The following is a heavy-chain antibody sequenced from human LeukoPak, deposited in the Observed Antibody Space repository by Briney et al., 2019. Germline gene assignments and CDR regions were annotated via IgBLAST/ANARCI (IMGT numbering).Heavy chain of an antibody. CDR2: IYQSETA. D-gene: IGHD6-13*01. Sequence: SGTLSLTCTVPGYSISSGYFWGWMRQPPGKGLEWIGSIYQSETAHYNPSLKSRVTISLDTSKNQFSLKLSSVTAADTAVYYCARGAAATYWGQGTLVTVSS. CDR1: GYSISSGYF. V-gene: IGHV4-38-2*02. J-gene: IGHJ4*02. CDR3: ARGAAATY.